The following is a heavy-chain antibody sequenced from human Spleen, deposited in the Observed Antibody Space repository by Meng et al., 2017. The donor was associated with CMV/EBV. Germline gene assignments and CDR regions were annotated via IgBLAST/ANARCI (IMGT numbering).Heavy chain of an antibody. Sequence: GESLKISCAASGFTVSSNYMSWVRQAPGKGLEWVSYISSSGSTIYYADSVKGRFTISRDNAKNSLYLQMNSLRAEDTAVYYCARDKLRFLEWLLDYYGMDVWGQGTTVTVSS. CDR1: GFTVSSNY. J-gene: IGHJ6*02. CDR3: ARDKLRFLEWLLDYYGMDV. D-gene: IGHD3-3*01. CDR2: ISSSGSTI. V-gene: IGHV3-11*01.